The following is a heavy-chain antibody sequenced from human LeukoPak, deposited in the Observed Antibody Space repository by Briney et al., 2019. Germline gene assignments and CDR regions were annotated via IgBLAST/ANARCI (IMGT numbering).Heavy chain of an antibody. CDR3: AKEERITYYFDY. CDR2: IYSGGST. Sequence: PGGSLRLSCAASGFTVSSNYMSWVRQAPGKGLEWVSVIYSGGSTYYADSVKGRFTISRDNSKNTLYLQMNSLRAEDTAVYYCAKEERITYYFDYWGQGTLVTVSS. V-gene: IGHV3-53*01. D-gene: IGHD2-15*01. J-gene: IGHJ4*02. CDR1: GFTVSSNY.